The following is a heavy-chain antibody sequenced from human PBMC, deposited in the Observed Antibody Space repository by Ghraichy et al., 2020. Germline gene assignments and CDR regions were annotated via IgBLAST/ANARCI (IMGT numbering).Heavy chain of an antibody. J-gene: IGHJ4*02. CDR3: AHSLYFDRSGNYLGGTHEYYFDY. D-gene: IGHD3-22*01. CDR2: IYWNDDK. Sequence: SGPTLVKPTQTLTLTCTFSGFSLSTSGVGVGWIRQPPGKALEWLALIYWNDDKRYSPSLKSRLTITKDTSKNQVVLTMTNTDPVDTATYYCAHSLYFDRSGNYLGGTHEYYFDYWGQGSLVTVSS. V-gene: IGHV2-5*01. CDR1: GFSLSTSGVG.